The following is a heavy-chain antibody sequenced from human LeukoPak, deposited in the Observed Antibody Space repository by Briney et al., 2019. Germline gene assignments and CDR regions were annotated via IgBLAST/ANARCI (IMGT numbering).Heavy chain of an antibody. D-gene: IGHD3-10*01. CDR3: VKDLGLTMIRGVMVT. V-gene: IGHV3-15*01. J-gene: IGHJ5*02. Sequence: GPLRLPFPAPESTFTNAWMSWFGKAPGKGLGGFGRFIGKGDGETTDYATHVNGRFFMSTNDSKDTLFLQMNGMMVEDTALYYCVKDLGLTMIRGVMVTWGQGTLVTVSS. CDR2: FIGKGDGETT. CDR1: ESTFTNAW.